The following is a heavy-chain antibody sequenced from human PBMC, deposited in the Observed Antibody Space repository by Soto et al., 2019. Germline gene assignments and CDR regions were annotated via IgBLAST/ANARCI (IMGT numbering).Heavy chain of an antibody. J-gene: IGHJ5*02. CDR1: GGSISSSSYY. CDR2: IYYSGST. CDR3: ARGQRLYNWFDP. Sequence: PSETLSLTCTVSGGSISSSSYYWGWIRQPPGKGLEWIGSIYYSGSTYYNPSLKSRVTISVDRSKNQFSLRLSSVTAADTAVYYCARGQRLYNWFDPWAREPWSPSPQ. V-gene: IGHV4-39*07.